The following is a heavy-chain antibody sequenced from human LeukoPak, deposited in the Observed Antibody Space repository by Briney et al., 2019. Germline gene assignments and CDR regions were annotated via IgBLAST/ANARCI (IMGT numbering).Heavy chain of an antibody. CDR1: GFTFSSYA. D-gene: IGHD5-24*01. CDR2: ISASGGGT. V-gene: IGHV3-23*01. Sequence: GRSLRLSCAASGFTFSSYAMHWVRQAPGKGLEWVSSISASGGGTYYAESVKGRFTISRDNSDNSVYLQMNSLRADDTAIYYCAKSQWVSLHFSFDFWGQGTLVTVSS. J-gene: IGHJ4*02. CDR3: AKSQWVSLHFSFDF.